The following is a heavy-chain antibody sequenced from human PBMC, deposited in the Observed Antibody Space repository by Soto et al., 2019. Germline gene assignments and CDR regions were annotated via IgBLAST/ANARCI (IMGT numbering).Heavy chain of an antibody. CDR3: AKHGGPSYSYYMDV. D-gene: IGHD3-3*01. CDR1: GFTFSNYA. Sequence: EVQLLESGGGLVQPGGSLRLSCAASGFTFSNYAMTWVRQAPGKGLEWVSVIRGSGDVTYYADSVQGRFAISRDNYKNTLYLQMNSLRDEATAIYYCAKHGGPSYSYYMDVWGKGTTVTVSS. V-gene: IGHV3-23*01. CDR2: IRGSGDVT. J-gene: IGHJ6*03.